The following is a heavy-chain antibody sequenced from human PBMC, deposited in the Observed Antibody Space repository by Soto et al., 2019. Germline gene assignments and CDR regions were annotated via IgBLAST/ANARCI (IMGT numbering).Heavy chain of an antibody. V-gene: IGHV4-59*08. J-gene: IGHJ4*02. CDR2: IYYSGST. CDR1: GGSISSYY. D-gene: IGHD6-19*01. Sequence: SVTLSLTCTVSGGSISSYYWSWIRQPPGKGLEWIGYIYYSGSTNYNPSLKSRVTISVDTSKNQFSLKLSSVTAADTAVYYCARHYSSGWYVTFDYWGQGTLVTVSS. CDR3: ARHYSSGWYVTFDY.